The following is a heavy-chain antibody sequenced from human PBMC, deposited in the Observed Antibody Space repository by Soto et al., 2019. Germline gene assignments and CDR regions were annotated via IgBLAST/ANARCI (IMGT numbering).Heavy chain of an antibody. Sequence: SETLSLTCAVYGGSFSGYSWSWIRQPPGKGLEWIGEINHSGSTNYNPSLKSRVTISVDTSKNQFSLKLSSVTAADTAVYYCAGGPSDVDTAMVRVGAVYGMNDYGMDVWGQGTTVTVSS. CDR3: AGGPSDVDTAMVRVGAVYGMNDYGMDV. V-gene: IGHV4-34*01. CDR1: GGSFSGYS. CDR2: INHSGST. J-gene: IGHJ6*02. D-gene: IGHD5-18*01.